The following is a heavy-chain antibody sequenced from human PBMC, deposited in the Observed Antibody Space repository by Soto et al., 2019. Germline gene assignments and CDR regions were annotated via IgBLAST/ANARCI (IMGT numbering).Heavy chain of an antibody. CDR1: GRSISSYY. Sequence: ETLSLTCTVSGRSISSYYWSWIRQPPGKGLEWTGYIYYSGSTHYNPSLKSRVTISVDTSKNQFSLTLSSVTAADTAVYYCARVLAPYCSRGSRYPRPNYLDYLDQVTLVAAST. D-gene: IGHD2-15*01. CDR3: ARVLAPYCSRGSRYPRPNYLDY. V-gene: IGHV4-59*01. J-gene: IGHJ4*02. CDR2: IYYSGST.